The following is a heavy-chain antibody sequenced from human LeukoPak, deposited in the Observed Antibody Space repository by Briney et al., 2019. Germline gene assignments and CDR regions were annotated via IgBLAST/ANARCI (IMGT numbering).Heavy chain of an antibody. CDR1: GFTFGSYG. CDR2: IRSDGSNK. D-gene: IGHD3-22*01. Sequence: PGGSLRLSCAASGFTFGSYGMHWVRQAPGKGLEWATFIRSDGSNKYYADSVKGRFTISRDNSKNTLYLQMNTLIAEDTAVYYCARIRLGYYDSSGYIGDYWGQGTLVTVSS. V-gene: IGHV3-30*02. J-gene: IGHJ4*02. CDR3: ARIRLGYYDSSGYIGDY.